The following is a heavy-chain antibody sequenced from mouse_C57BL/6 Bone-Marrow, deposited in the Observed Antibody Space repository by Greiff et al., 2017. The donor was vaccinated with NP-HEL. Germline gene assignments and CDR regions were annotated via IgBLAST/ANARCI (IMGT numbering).Heavy chain of an antibody. CDR1: GFTFSSYA. CDR3: ARVIYYYDSSYPYYAMDY. Sequence: EVKLVESGGGLVKPGGSLKLSCAASGFTFSSYAMSWVRQTPEKRLEWVATISDGGSYTYYPDNVKGRFTISRDNAKNNLYLQMSHLKSEDTAMYYCARVIYYYDSSYPYYAMDYWGQGTSVTVSS. J-gene: IGHJ4*01. D-gene: IGHD1-1*01. CDR2: ISDGGSYT. V-gene: IGHV5-4*03.